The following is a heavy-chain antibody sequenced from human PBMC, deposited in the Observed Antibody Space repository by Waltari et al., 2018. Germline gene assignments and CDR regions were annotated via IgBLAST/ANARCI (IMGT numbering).Heavy chain of an antibody. D-gene: IGHD5-12*01. CDR3: AKAFRGYSGSYFDN. J-gene: IGHJ4*02. CDR2: LSGSGATT. CDR1: GSHFGGFG. V-gene: IGHV3-23*02. Sequence: EVQLLESGGGLVQPGGSLSLSCAASGSHFGGFGMNWVRQAPGQGLEWVAGLSGSGATTYYRDSVRGRFTVSRDNSRNTVYLQMNSLRAEDTAVYYCAKAFRGYSGSYFDNWGRGTLVAVSA.